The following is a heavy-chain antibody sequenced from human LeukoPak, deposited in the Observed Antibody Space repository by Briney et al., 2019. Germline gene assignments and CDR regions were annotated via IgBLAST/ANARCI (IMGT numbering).Heavy chain of an antibody. Sequence: GASVKVSCKVSGYTLTELSMHWVRQAPGKGLEWMGGFDPEDGETIYAQKFQGRVTITADESTSTAYMELSSLRSEDTAVYYCARSITIFGVVYDYWGQGTLVTVSS. CDR2: FDPEDGET. V-gene: IGHV1-24*01. J-gene: IGHJ4*02. D-gene: IGHD3-3*01. CDR3: ARSITIFGVVYDY. CDR1: GYTLTELS.